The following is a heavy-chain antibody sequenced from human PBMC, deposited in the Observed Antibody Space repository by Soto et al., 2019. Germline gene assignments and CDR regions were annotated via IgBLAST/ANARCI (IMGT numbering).Heavy chain of an antibody. J-gene: IGHJ4*02. CDR3: ARSHSSGWYSFDY. CDR1: GFTVSRNY. V-gene: IGHV3-53*01. CDR2: IDSGGST. D-gene: IGHD6-19*01. Sequence: EVQLVESGGGLIQPGGSLRLSCAASGFTVSRNYMSWVRQAPGKGLEWVSVIDSGGSTYYADSVKGRFTSSRDNSKNTLFLQMNSLRAEDTAVYYCARSHSSGWYSFDYWGQGTLVTVS.